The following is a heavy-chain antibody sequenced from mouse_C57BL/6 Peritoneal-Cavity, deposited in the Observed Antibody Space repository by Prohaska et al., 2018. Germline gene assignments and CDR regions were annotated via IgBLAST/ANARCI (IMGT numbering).Heavy chain of an antibody. CDR2: INSDGSAI. D-gene: IGHD2-1*01. J-gene: IGHJ1*03. CDR3: MRYGNYWYFNV. CDR1: GFTFSGFW. V-gene: IGHV11-2*01. Sequence: EVQLLETGGGLVQPGGSRGLSCEGSGFTFSGFWMSWVRQTPGTTLEWIGDINSDGSAINYEPSIKDRFTIFRDNEKSTLYLQMSNVRSEETATYFCMRYGNYWYFNVWGTGTTVTVSS.